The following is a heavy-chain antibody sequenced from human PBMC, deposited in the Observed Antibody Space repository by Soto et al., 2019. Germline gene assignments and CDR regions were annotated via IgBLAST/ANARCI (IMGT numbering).Heavy chain of an antibody. Sequence: GGSLRLSCAASGFTFSSYGMHWVRQAPGKGLEWVAVISYDGSNKYYADSVKGRFTISRDNSKNTLYLQMNSLRAEDTAVYYCAKSGPSYGIDYWGQGTLVTVSS. CDR2: ISYDGSNK. V-gene: IGHV3-30*18. CDR1: GFTFSSYG. CDR3: AKSGPSYGIDY. J-gene: IGHJ4*02. D-gene: IGHD3-16*01.